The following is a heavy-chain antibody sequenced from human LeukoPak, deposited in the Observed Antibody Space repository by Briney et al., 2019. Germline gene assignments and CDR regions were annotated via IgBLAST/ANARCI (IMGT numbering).Heavy chain of an antibody. CDR3: ARAAYDSGGYTANHDF. Sequence: PGGSLRLSCAVSGFSFSSYWMFWVRQAPGKGLEYVSVLYDSGDTYYAESVKGRFTISRDNSKNTVYLQMNSLRVEDTAVYYCARAAYDSGGYTANHDFWGQGTLVTVSS. D-gene: IGHD3-22*01. CDR1: GFSFSSYW. CDR2: LYDSGDT. V-gene: IGHV3-53*01. J-gene: IGHJ4*02.